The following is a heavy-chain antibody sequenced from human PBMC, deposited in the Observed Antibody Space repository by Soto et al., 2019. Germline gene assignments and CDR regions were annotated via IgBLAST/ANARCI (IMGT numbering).Heavy chain of an antibody. J-gene: IGHJ6*02. Sequence: PSESLSPTCAFSGVSSSISIYYWGWIRHPPGKGLGWIGSIYYSGSTYYNPSLKSRVTISVDTSKNQFSLKLSSVTAADTAVYYCARHPKFVVVTAPSYYYYYGMDVWGQGTTVTVSS. D-gene: IGHD2-21*02. CDR1: GVSSSISIYY. CDR2: IYYSGST. CDR3: ARHPKFVVVTAPSYYYYYGMDV. V-gene: IGHV4-39*01.